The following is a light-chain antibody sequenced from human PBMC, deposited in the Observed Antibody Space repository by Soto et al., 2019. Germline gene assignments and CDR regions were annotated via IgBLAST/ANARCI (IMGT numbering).Light chain of an antibody. Sequence: VLTQSPGTLYLSPGERATLSCRASQSVSGASLAWYQQKPGQAPRLLIYDASSRASGIPDRFSGSVSETDFSLTITRLEPDDFAVYYCQDYGSSRTFGQGTKVDIK. CDR1: QSVSGAS. J-gene: IGKJ1*01. CDR3: QDYGSSRT. CDR2: DAS. V-gene: IGKV3-20*01.